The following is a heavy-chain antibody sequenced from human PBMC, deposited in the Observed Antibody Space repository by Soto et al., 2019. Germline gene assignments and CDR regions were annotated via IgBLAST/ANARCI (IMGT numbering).Heavy chain of an antibody. CDR2: ILYDGSKK. J-gene: IGHJ4*02. CDR3: ATVGSATGEFDF. D-gene: IGHD7-27*01. V-gene: IGHV3-30-3*01. CDR1: GFTFSSYT. Sequence: QVQLAESGGGVVQPERSLRLSCAASGFTFSSYTMPWVRQAPGKGLESVAVILYDGSKKYYAASVKGRFTGSRNNSKDKLYLQMNSLRTDDTAMYYCATVGSATGEFDFWGQGTLVTVSS.